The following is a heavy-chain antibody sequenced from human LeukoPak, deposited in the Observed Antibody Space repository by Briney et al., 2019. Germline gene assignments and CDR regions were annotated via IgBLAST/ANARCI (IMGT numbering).Heavy chain of an antibody. D-gene: IGHD3-3*01. CDR1: GFTFSSYS. CDR3: ARGRITIFGVAAI. V-gene: IGHV3-21*01. CDR2: ISSRSSYI. J-gene: IGHJ4*02. Sequence: KPGGSLRLSCAASGFTFSSYSMNWVRQAPGKGLEWVSSISSRSSYIYYADSVKGRFTISRDNAKNSLYLQMNSLRAEDTAVYYCARGRITIFGVAAIWGQGTLVTVSS.